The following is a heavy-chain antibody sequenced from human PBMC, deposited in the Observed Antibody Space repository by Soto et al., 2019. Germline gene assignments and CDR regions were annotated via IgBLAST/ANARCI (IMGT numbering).Heavy chain of an antibody. D-gene: IGHD6-13*01. CDR1: GFTFSSYG. CDR2: IWYDGSNK. CDR3: ARDWYSSSILPGY. Sequence: QVQLVESGGGVVQPGRSLRLSCAASGFTFSSYGMHWVRQAPGKGLEWVAVIWYDGSNKYYADSVKGRFTISRDNSKNTLYLQMNSLRAEDTAVYYCARDWYSSSILPGYWGQGTLVTVSS. V-gene: IGHV3-33*01. J-gene: IGHJ4*02.